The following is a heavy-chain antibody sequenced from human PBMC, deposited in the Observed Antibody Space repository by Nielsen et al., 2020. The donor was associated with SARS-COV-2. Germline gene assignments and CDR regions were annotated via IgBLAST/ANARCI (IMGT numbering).Heavy chain of an antibody. CDR2: ISSSSSYI. CDR1: GFTFSSYS. Sequence: GSLRLSCAASGFTFSSYSMNWVRQAPGKGLEWVSSISSSSSYIYYADSVKGRFTISRDNAKNSLYLQMNSLRAEDTAVYYCARDSYGSGSYPSYYYYGMDVWGQGTTVTVSS. D-gene: IGHD3-10*01. CDR3: ARDSYGSGSYPSYYYYGMDV. J-gene: IGHJ6*02. V-gene: IGHV3-21*03.